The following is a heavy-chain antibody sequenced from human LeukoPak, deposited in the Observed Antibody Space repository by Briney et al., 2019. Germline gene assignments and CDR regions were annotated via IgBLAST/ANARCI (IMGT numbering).Heavy chain of an antibody. CDR3: ARDVVAVPAAALGY. V-gene: IGHV3-21*01. Sequence: GGSLRLSCAASGFTSSLYSLNWVRQAPGKGLEWVSSISSSSSSIYYADSVKGRFTISRDNAKNSLSLQMNNLKAEDTAIYYCARDVVAVPAAALGYWGQGTLVTVSS. CDR2: ISSSSSSI. CDR1: GFTSSLYS. J-gene: IGHJ4*02. D-gene: IGHD2-2*01.